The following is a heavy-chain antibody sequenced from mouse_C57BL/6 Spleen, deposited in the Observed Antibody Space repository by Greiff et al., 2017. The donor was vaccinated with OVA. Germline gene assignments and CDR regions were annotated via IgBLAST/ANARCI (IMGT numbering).Heavy chain of an antibody. D-gene: IGHD3-1*01. Sequence: QVQLKESGAELVRPGTSVKLSCKASGYTFTSYWMHWVKQRPGQGLEWIGVIDPSDSYTNYNQKFKGKATLTVDTSSSTAYMQLSSLTSEDSAVYYCATMGANFDYWGQGTTLTVSS. J-gene: IGHJ2*01. CDR1: GYTFTSYW. CDR3: ATMGANFDY. V-gene: IGHV1-59*01. CDR2: IDPSDSYT.